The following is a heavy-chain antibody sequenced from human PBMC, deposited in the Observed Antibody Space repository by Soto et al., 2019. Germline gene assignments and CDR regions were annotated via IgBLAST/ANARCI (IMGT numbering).Heavy chain of an antibody. J-gene: IGHJ6*02. Sequence: KASETLSLTCTVSGGSISSYYWSWIRQPPGKGLEWIGYIYYSGSTNYNPSLKSRVTISVDTSKNQFSLKLSSVTAADTAVYYCARVLTIFGVDYYGMDVWGQGTTVTVSS. CDR2: IYYSGST. V-gene: IGHV4-59*01. CDR3: ARVLTIFGVDYYGMDV. D-gene: IGHD3-3*01. CDR1: GGSISSYY.